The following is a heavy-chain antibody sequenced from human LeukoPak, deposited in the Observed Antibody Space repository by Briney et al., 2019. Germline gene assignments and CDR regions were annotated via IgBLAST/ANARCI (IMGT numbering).Heavy chain of an antibody. D-gene: IGHD3-22*01. J-gene: IGHJ4*02. CDR1: GDSISSGNYC. Sequence: SETLSLTCSVSGDSISSGNYCWTWIRQPAGKGLEWIGRIYSTGSTNYHPSLKSRVTISVDTSKNQFSLRLSSVTAADTAVYYCARVTTGGYYNCWGQGTLVTVS. CDR3: ARVTTGGYYNC. V-gene: IGHV4-61*02. CDR2: IYSTGST.